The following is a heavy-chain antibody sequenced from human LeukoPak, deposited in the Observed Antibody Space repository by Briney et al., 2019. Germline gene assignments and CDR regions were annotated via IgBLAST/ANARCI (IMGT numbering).Heavy chain of an antibody. Sequence: GGSLRLSCAASGFTFSSYWMHWVRQAPGKGLVWVSRINRDGSSTSYADSVKGRFTISRDNAKNTLYLQMNSLRAEDTAVYYCARGGYYDSSGYLGYWGQGTLVTVSS. CDR3: ARGGYYDSSGYLGY. J-gene: IGHJ4*02. CDR2: INRDGSST. D-gene: IGHD3-22*01. V-gene: IGHV3-74*01. CDR1: GFTFSSYW.